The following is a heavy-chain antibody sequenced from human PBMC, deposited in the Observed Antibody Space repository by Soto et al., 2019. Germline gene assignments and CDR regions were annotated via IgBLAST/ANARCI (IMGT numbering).Heavy chain of an antibody. D-gene: IGHD5-18*01. J-gene: IGHJ4*02. V-gene: IGHV1-69*04. CDR3: ARDYSSYGPFDY. Sequence: KVAWKGAGYAFSIYLISCLRQAPGQGLEWMGRIIPILGIANYAQKFQGRVTITADKSTSTAYMELNSLRAEDTAVYYCARDYSSYGPFDYWGQGTQVTVSS. CDR2: IIPILGIA. CDR1: GYAFSIYL.